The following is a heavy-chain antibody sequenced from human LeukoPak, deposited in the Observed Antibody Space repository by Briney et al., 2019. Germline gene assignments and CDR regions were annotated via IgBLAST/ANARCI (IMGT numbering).Heavy chain of an antibody. J-gene: IGHJ4*02. CDR3: ARAGDDSSGYYFDY. CDR1: GFTFSSYS. Sequence: GSLRLSCAASGFTFSSYSMNWVRQAPGKGLEWIGSIYYSGSTYYNPSLKSRVTISVDTSKNQFSLKLSSVTAADTAVYYCARAGDDSSGYYFDYWGQGTLVTVSS. CDR2: IYYSGST. V-gene: IGHV4-38-2*01. D-gene: IGHD3-22*01.